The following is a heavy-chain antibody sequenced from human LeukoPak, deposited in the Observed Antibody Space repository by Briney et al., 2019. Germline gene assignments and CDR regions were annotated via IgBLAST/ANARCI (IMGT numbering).Heavy chain of an antibody. CDR2: ISYDGSNK. D-gene: IGHD1-1*01. CDR3: AKETTGFSPFDY. V-gene: IGHV3-30*18. Sequence: LTGGSLRLSCAASGFTFSSYGMHWVRQAPGKGLEWVAVISYDGSNKYYADSVKGRLTISRDNSKNTLYLQMNSLRAEDTAVYYCAKETTGFSPFDYWGQGTLVTVSS. CDR1: GFTFSSYG. J-gene: IGHJ4*02.